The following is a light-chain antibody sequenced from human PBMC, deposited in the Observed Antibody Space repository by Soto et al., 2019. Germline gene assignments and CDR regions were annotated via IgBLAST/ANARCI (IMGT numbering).Light chain of an antibody. CDR1: NSDVGGYNY. CDR2: EVS. CDR3: SSYTSSSTLYV. J-gene: IGLJ1*01. Sequence: QSARTHPASVSWSPGQSITISCTGTNSDVGGYNYVSWYQQHPGKAPKLIIYEVSNRPSGVSNRFSGSKSGNTASLTISGLQAEDESDYYCSSYTSSSTLYVFGTGTKVTVL. V-gene: IGLV2-14*01.